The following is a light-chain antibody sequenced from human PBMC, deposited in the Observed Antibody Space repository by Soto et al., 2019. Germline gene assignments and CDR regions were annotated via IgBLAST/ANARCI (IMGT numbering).Light chain of an antibody. Sequence: DIQMTQSPSSLSASVGDRVTITCRASQTIVTYLNWYQQKPGNAPKLLIYAASNLQNGVPSRFSDSGSGTDFTLTISSLQPEDFATYFCQQTSSNPRTFGQGTKVEIK. V-gene: IGKV1-39*01. CDR3: QQTSSNPRT. J-gene: IGKJ1*01. CDR2: AAS. CDR1: QTIVTY.